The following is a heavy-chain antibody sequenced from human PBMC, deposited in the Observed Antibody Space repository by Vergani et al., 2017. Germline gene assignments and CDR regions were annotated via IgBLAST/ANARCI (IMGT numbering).Heavy chain of an antibody. V-gene: IGHV4-38-2*01. Sequence: QVQLQESGPGLVKPSETLSLTCAVSGFSIDNGYYWDWIRQPPGKGLEWIGSIYRTGRTHFNPSLKSRVTISVDTSNNHFSLRLTSLTAADTAVYYCARRSRIVYDIFSGTQYFFDFWGQGTLVTVSS. D-gene: IGHD3-9*01. CDR2: IYRTGRT. CDR3: ARRSRIVYDIFSGTQYFFDF. CDR1: GFSIDNGYY. J-gene: IGHJ4*02.